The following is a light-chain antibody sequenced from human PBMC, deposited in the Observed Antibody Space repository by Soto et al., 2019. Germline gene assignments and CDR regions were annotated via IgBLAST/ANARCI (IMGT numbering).Light chain of an antibody. CDR2: DVS. CDR1: SGDVGGYNY. Sequence: QSVLTQPASVSGSPGQSITIACTGTSGDVGGYNYVSWYQHHPGKAPKLLIYDVSNRPSGISNRFSGSKSDNTASLTISGLQPEDEADYYCSSYTTSNTRQIVFGTGTMVTVL. J-gene: IGLJ1*01. V-gene: IGLV2-14*03. CDR3: SSYTTSNTRQIV.